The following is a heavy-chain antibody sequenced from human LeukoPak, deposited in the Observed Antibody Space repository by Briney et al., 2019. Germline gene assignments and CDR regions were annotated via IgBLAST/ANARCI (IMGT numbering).Heavy chain of an antibody. CDR2: INAGNGNT. V-gene: IGHV1-3*01. CDR3: ARDVGIAAAGPGNWFDP. J-gene: IGHJ5*02. CDR1: GYTFTSYA. Sequence: ASVKVSCKASGYTFTSYAMHWVRQAPGQRLEWMGWINAGNGNTKYSQKFQGRVTITRDTSASTAYMELSSLRSEDTAVYYCARDVGIAAAGPGNWFDPWGQGTLVTVSS. D-gene: IGHD6-13*01.